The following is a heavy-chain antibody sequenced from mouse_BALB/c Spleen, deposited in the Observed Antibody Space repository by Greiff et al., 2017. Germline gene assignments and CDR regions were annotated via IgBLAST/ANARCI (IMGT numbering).Heavy chain of an antibody. CDR3: ARGDYYGNYYAMDY. V-gene: IGHV2-9*02. CDR1: GFSLTSYG. J-gene: IGHJ4*01. Sequence: VQRVESGPGLVAPSQSLSITCTVSGFSLTSYGVHWVRQPPGKGLEWLGVIWAGGSTNYNSALMSRLSISKDNSKSQVFLKMNSLQTDDTAMYYCARGDYYGNYYAMDYWGQGTSVTVSS. D-gene: IGHD2-1*01. CDR2: IWAGGST.